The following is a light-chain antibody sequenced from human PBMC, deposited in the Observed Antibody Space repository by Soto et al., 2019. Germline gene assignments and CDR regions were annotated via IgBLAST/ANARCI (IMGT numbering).Light chain of an antibody. CDR3: QTWGTGSARVV. J-gene: IGLJ7*01. V-gene: IGLV4-69*01. Sequence: QLVLTQSPSASASLGASVKLTCTLSSGHSNYAIAWHQQQPEKGPRYLMKVNSGGSHIKGDGIPDRFSGSSSGAERYLFISGLQSEEEADYYCQTWGTGSARVVFGGGTQLTVL. CDR2: VNSGGSH. CDR1: SGHSNYA.